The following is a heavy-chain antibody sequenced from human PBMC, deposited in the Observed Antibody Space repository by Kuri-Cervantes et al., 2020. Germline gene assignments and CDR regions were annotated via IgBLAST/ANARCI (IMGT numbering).Heavy chain of an antibody. CDR2: INAGNGNT. CDR1: GYTFTSYA. CDR3: ARGYYDSRGFSYWYFDL. J-gene: IGHJ2*01. D-gene: IGHD3-22*01. V-gene: IGHV1-3*01. Sequence: ASVKVSCKASGYTFTSYAMHWVRQAPGQRLEWMGWINAGNGNTKYSQKFQGRVTMTRNTSISTAYMELGSLRSEDTAMYYCARGYYDSRGFSYWYFDLWGRGTLVTVSS.